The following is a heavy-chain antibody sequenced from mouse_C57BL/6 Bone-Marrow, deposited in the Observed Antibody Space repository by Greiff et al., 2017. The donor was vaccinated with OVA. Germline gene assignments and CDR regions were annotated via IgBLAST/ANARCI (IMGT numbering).Heavy chain of an antibody. D-gene: IGHD2-4*01. J-gene: IGHJ4*01. CDR1: GFTFSSYG. CDR3: ARQTPYYDYDRGYYAMDY. Sequence: DVQLVESGGDLVKPGGSLKLSCAASGFTFSSYGMSWVRQTPDKRLEWVATISSGGSYTYYPDSVKGRFTISRDNAKNTLYLQMSSLKSEDTAMYYCARQTPYYDYDRGYYAMDYWGQGTSVTVSS. CDR2: ISSGGSYT. V-gene: IGHV5-6*01.